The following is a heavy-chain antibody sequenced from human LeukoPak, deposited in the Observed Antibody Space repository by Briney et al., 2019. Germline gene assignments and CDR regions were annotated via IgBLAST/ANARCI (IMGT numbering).Heavy chain of an antibody. CDR1: GGSFSGYY. V-gene: IGHV4-59*08. J-gene: IGHJ4*02. D-gene: IGHD2-15*01. CDR2: IYYSGST. CDR3: ARLTRSGHADY. Sequence: SETLSLTCAVYGGSFSGYYWSWIRQPPGKGLEWIGYIYYSGSTNYNPSLKSRVTISVDTSKNQFSLKLSSVTAADTAVYYCARLTRSGHADYWGQGTLVTVSS.